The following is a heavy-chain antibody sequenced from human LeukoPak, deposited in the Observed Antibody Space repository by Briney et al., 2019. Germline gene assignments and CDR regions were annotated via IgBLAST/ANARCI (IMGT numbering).Heavy chain of an antibody. CDR1: GGSISSYY. Sequence: SETLSLTCTVSGGSISSYYWSWLRQPPGKGLEWIGYIYYSGSTNYNPSLKSRVTISVDTSKNQFSLKLSSVTAVDTAVYYCARDSYYDSSGYFFRAFDIWGQGTMGTVSS. D-gene: IGHD3-22*01. J-gene: IGHJ3*02. CDR2: IYYSGST. V-gene: IGHV4-59*01. CDR3: ARDSYYDSSGYFFRAFDI.